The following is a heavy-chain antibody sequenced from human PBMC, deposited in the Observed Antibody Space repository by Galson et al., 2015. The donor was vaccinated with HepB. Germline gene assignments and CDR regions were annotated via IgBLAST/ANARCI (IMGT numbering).Heavy chain of an antibody. J-gene: IGHJ4*02. V-gene: IGHV1-69*10. Sequence: SVKVSCKASGGTFSSYAISWVRQAPGQGLEWMGGIIPILGIANYAQKFQGRVTITADKSTSTAYMELSSLRSEDTAVYYCARWEGGSYYFDYWGQGTLVTVSS. CDR1: GGTFSSYA. D-gene: IGHD1-26*01. CDR3: ARWEGGSYYFDY. CDR2: IIPILGIA.